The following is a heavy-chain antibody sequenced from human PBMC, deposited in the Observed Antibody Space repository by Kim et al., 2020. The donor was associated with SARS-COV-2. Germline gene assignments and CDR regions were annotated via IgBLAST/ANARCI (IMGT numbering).Heavy chain of an antibody. D-gene: IGHD3-10*01. CDR3: AKEGLWFGELLLSYFDY. CDR2: ISYDGSNK. V-gene: IGHV3-30*18. Sequence: GGSLRLSCAASGFTFSSYGMHWVRQAPGKGLEWVAVISYDGSNKYYADSVKGRFTISRDNSKNTLYLQMNSLRAEDTAVYYCAKEGLWFGELLLSYFDYWGQGTLVTVSS. CDR1: GFTFSSYG. J-gene: IGHJ4*02.